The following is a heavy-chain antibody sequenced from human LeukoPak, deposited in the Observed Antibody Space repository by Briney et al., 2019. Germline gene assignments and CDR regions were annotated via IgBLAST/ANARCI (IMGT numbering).Heavy chain of an antibody. CDR1: GLTFSGSA. CDR3: TRLGDGYKFEIAGY. D-gene: IGHD5-24*01. V-gene: IGHV3-73*01. Sequence: PGGSLRLSCAASGLTFSGSAMHWVRQASGKGLEWVGRIRSKANSYATAYAASVKGRFTISRDDSKNTAYLQMNSLKTEDTAVYYCTRLGDGYKFEIAGYWGQGTLVTVSS. CDR2: IRSKANSYAT. J-gene: IGHJ4*02.